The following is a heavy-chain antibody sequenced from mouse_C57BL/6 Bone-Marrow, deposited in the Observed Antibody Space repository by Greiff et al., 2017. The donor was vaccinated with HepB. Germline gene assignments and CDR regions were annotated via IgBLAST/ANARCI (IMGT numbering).Heavy chain of an antibody. CDR2: FYPGSGSI. Sequence: QVQLKQSGAELVKPGASVKLSCKASGYTFTEYTIHWVKQRSGQGLEWIGWFYPGSGSIKYNEKFKDKATLTADKSSSTVYMELSRLTSEDSAVYFCARHEDHGSSYGYWYFDVWGTGTTVTVSS. CDR1: GYTFTEYT. CDR3: ARHEDHGSSYGYWYFDV. J-gene: IGHJ1*03. V-gene: IGHV1-62-2*01. D-gene: IGHD1-1*01.